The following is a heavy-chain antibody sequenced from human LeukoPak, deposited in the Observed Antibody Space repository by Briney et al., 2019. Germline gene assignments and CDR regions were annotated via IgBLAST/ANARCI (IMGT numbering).Heavy chain of an antibody. J-gene: IGHJ4*02. Sequence: SETLSLTCTVSGGSISSYYWSWIRQPPGKGLERIGSIYYSGSTYYNPSLKSRVTISVDTSKNQFSLKLSSVTAADTAVYYCARHKGVTMVRGVITSLFDYWGQGTLVTVSS. CDR1: GGSISSYY. V-gene: IGHV4-39*01. CDR2: IYYSGST. D-gene: IGHD3-10*01. CDR3: ARHKGVTMVRGVITSLFDY.